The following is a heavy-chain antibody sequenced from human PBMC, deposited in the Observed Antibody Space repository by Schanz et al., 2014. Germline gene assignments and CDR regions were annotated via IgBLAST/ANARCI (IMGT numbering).Heavy chain of an antibody. Sequence: EVQLVESGGGLVQPGGSLRLSCAASGFTFSSYAMSWVRQAPGKGLEWVSHIVGSGDSTYYADSVKGRFTISRDNSKTPLYLQMTSLRAEDTAVYYCAKDDVWASGSYYDYWGQGTLVTVSS. D-gene: IGHD3-10*01. CDR1: GFTFSSYA. CDR3: AKDDVWASGSYYDY. CDR2: IVGSGDST. V-gene: IGHV3-23*04. J-gene: IGHJ4*02.